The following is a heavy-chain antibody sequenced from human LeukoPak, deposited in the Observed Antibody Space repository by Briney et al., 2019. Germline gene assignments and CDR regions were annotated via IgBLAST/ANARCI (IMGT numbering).Heavy chain of an antibody. CDR1: GGSINGYC. CDR2: IYSGGSN. Sequence: PSQSLSLTCTVSGGSINGYCSSWTRQPAGKGLEWIGRIYSGGSNNYNPSLKSRVTMSLDTSKNHLSLNLSSVTAADTAVYYCAREPTSGREPTSGRPLDYWGQGTLVTVSS. J-gene: IGHJ4*02. V-gene: IGHV4-4*07. CDR3: AREPTSGREPTSGRPLDY. D-gene: IGHD5-12*01.